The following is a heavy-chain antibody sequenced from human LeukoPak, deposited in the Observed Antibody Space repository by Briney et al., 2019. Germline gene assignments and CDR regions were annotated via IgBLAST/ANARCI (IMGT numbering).Heavy chain of an antibody. CDR2: ISAYNGNT. D-gene: IGHD2-21*01. J-gene: IGHJ4*02. Sequence: ASVKVSCKASGHTFTSYGISWVRQAPGQGLEWMGWISAYNGNTNYAQKLQGRVTMTTDTSTSTAYMELRSLRSDDTAVYYCASKIYCGGDCYYFDYWGQGTLVTVSS. CDR1: GHTFTSYG. V-gene: IGHV1-18*01. CDR3: ASKIYCGGDCYYFDY.